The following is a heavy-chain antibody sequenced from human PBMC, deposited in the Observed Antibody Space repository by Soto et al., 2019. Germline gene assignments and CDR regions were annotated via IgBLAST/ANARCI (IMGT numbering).Heavy chain of an antibody. J-gene: IGHJ4*02. Sequence: QVQLVESGGGLVKPGGSLSLSCAASGFTFSDYYMSWIRQAPGKGLEWVSYISRSGSTIYYADSVKGRFTLSRDNAKNSLYPQINSLTAEATAGYYCARTGNGEDLYYWGQVTLVTVSS. CDR1: GFTFSDYY. V-gene: IGHV3-11*01. CDR2: ISRSGSTI. CDR3: ARTGNGEDLYY. D-gene: IGHD3-10*01.